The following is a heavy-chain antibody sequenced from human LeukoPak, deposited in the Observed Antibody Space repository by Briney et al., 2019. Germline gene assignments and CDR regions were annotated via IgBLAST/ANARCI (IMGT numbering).Heavy chain of an antibody. J-gene: IGHJ4*02. V-gene: IGHV1-69*13. CDR3: ARVSGGNSNIDY. D-gene: IGHD4-23*01. CDR1: GGTFSSYA. CDR2: IIPIFGTA. Sequence: ASVKVSCKASGGTFSSYAISWVRQAPGQGLEWMGGIIPIFGTANYAQKFQGRVTITADESTSTAYMELSSLRSEDTAVYYCARVSGGNSNIDYWGQGTLVTVSS.